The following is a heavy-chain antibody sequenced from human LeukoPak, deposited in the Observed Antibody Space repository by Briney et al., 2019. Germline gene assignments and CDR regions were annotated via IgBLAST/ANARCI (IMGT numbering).Heavy chain of an antibody. D-gene: IGHD3-22*01. CDR2: IIPIFGTA. J-gene: IGHJ4*02. CDR3: ARDLTYYYDSSGYLGYFDY. CDR1: GGTFSSYA. Sequence: ASVNVSCKASGGTFSSYAISWVRQAPGQGLEWMGGIIPIFGTANYAQKFQGRVTITADESTSTAYMELSSLRSEDTAVYYCARDLTYYYDSSGYLGYFDYWGQGTLVTVSS. V-gene: IGHV1-69*01.